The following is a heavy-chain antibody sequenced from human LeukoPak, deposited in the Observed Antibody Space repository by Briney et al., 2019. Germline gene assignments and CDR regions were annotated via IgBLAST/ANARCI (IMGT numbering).Heavy chain of an antibody. D-gene: IGHD6-19*01. CDR3: ARGRGSGHKENWFDP. V-gene: IGHV1-8*01. J-gene: IGHJ5*02. CDR2: MNPNSGNT. CDR1: GYTFTTYD. Sequence: ASVKVSCKASGYTFTTYDINWVRQATGQRLEWMGWMNPNSGNTGHTQKFQGRVTMTRNTSISTAYTELSSLRSEDTAVDYCARGRGSGHKENWFDPWGQGTLVTVSS.